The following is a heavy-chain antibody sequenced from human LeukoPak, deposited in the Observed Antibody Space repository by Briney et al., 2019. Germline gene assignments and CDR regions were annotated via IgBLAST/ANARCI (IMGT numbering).Heavy chain of an antibody. CDR2: ISGSGGST. V-gene: IGHV3-23*01. CDR3: ARDLSGVAGYTYGRGIDY. CDR1: GSGFIFSNYG. Sequence: PGGSLRLSCAASGSGFIFSNYGMRWVRQAPGKGLEWVSAISGSGGSTYYADSVKGRFTISRDNAKNSLYLQMNSLRAEDTAVYYCARDLSGVAGYTYGRGIDYWGQGTLVTVSS. D-gene: IGHD5-18*01. J-gene: IGHJ4*02.